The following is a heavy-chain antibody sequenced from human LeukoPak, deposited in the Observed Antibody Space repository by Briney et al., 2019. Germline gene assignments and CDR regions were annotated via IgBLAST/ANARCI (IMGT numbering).Heavy chain of an antibody. CDR2: ISAYNGDT. J-gene: IGHJ3*02. V-gene: IGHV1-18*01. D-gene: IGHD6-13*01. Sequence: GASVKVSCKASGYTFTNYGISWVRQAPGQGLEWMGWISAYNGDTNYAQNLQGRVTMTTDTSTSTAYMELRSLRSDDTAVYYCARNRQDVYSSNHRAFDIWGQGTMVTVSS. CDR1: GYTFTNYG. CDR3: ARNRQDVYSSNHRAFDI.